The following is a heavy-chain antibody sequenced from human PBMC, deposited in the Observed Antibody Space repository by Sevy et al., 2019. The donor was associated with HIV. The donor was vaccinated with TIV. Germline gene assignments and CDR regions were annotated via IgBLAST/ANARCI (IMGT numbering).Heavy chain of an antibody. D-gene: IGHD1-26*01. Sequence: GGSLRLSCEASGFAFSSHAMHWVRQAPGKGLEWVAVISYEGSETFYAASVEGRFTISRDNSKNILSLQINSLRPEDTAVYYCARDGGYSIKWYPLYWGHGTLVTVSS. V-gene: IGHV3-30-3*01. J-gene: IGHJ4*01. CDR3: ARDGGYSIKWYPLY. CDR2: ISYEGSET. CDR1: GFAFSSHA.